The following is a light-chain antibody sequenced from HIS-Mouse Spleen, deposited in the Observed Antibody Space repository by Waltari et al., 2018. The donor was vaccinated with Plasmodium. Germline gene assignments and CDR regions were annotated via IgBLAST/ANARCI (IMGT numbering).Light chain of an antibody. Sequence: EIVMTQSPATLSASPGERATLSCRASQSVSSNLAGYQQKPGQAPRLLIYGASTRATGIPARFSGSGSGTEFTLTISSLQSEDFAVYYCQQYNNWSFTFGPGTKVDIK. CDR2: GAS. V-gene: IGKV3-15*01. CDR1: QSVSSN. CDR3: QQYNNWSFT. J-gene: IGKJ3*01.